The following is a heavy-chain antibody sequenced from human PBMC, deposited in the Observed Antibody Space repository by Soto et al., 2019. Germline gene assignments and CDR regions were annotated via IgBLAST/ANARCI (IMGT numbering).Heavy chain of an antibody. D-gene: IGHD6-13*01. V-gene: IGHV3-23*01. CDR1: GFIFRSYG. CDR3: AKGGVAEARGDFDH. Sequence: VGSLRLSCAASGFIFRSYGLSWVRQAPGKGLEWVSDISGSGSVTNYADSVKGRFTISRDNSNNTLSLQMDSLRAEDTAVYYCAKGGVAEARGDFDHWGQGTRVTVSS. CDR2: ISGSGSVT. J-gene: IGHJ4*02.